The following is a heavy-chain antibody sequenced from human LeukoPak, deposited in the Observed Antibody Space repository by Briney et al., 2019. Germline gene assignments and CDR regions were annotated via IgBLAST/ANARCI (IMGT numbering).Heavy chain of an antibody. CDR2: INHSGST. V-gene: IGHV4-34*01. J-gene: IGHJ4*02. CDR3: ASDYSTNY. D-gene: IGHD4-11*01. CDR1: GGSFSGCY. Sequence: SETLSLTCAVYGGSFSGCYWSWIRQPPGKGLEWIGEINHSGSTNYNPSLKSRVTISVDTSKNQFSLKLSSVTAADTAVYYCASDYSTNYWGQGTLVTVSS.